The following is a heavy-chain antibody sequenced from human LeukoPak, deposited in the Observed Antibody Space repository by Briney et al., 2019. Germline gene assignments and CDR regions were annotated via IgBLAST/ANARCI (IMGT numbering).Heavy chain of an antibody. D-gene: IGHD1-26*01. Sequence: ASVKVSCKASGYTFATYGISWVRQAPGQGLEWMGWISAYNGDTNYAQKFQGRVTMTTDASTNTAYMELRSLRSDDTAVYYCARELGSSPNWFDPWGQGTLVTVSS. V-gene: IGHV1-18*01. CDR3: ARELGSSPNWFDP. J-gene: IGHJ5*02. CDR1: GYTFATYG. CDR2: ISAYNGDT.